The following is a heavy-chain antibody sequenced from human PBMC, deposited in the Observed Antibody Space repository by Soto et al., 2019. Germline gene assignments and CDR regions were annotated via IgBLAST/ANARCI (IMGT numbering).Heavy chain of an antibody. CDR3: ASRSLYDGDPEEDDC. Sequence: SETLSLTCAVYGGSFSGYYWNWIRQPPGKGLEWIGEINHSGSTNYNPSLKSRVTISVDTSKNQFSLKLSSVTAADTAVYYCASRSLYDGDPEEDDCSGQGTLVTVSS. V-gene: IGHV4-34*01. CDR2: INHSGST. J-gene: IGHJ4*02. CDR1: GGSFSGYY. D-gene: IGHD3-3*01.